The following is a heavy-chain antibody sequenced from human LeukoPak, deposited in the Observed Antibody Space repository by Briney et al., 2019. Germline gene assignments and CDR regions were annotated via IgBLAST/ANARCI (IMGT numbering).Heavy chain of an antibody. Sequence: SETLSLTCTVSGGSISSGGYYWSWIRQHPGKGLEWIGYIYYSGSTYYNPSLKSRVTISVDTSKNQFSLKLSSVTAADTAVYYCARGRLYSSSWYGYFQHWGQGTLVTVSS. D-gene: IGHD6-13*01. CDR1: GGSISSGGYY. V-gene: IGHV4-31*03. J-gene: IGHJ1*01. CDR3: ARGRLYSSSWYGYFQH. CDR2: IYYSGST.